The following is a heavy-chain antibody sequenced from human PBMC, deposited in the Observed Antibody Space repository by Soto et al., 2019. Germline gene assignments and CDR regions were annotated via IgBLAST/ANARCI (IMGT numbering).Heavy chain of an antibody. CDR3: AGYCSSSICREDHYFALEV. CDR1: YGSSATLY. CDR2: VSAGGST. D-gene: IGHD2-2*01. J-gene: IGHJ6*02. Sequence: PLTSNVAYGSSATLYCRWIRQNQRKGLEWIGYVSAGGSTNYNPSLKRRATSPVDTSKKQVSLKLSSGSAADTARYICAGYCSSSICREDHYFALEVWGQGTTVTVSS. V-gene: IGHV4-59*11.